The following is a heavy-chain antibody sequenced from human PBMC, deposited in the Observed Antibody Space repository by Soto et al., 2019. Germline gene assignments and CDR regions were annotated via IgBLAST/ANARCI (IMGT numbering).Heavy chain of an antibody. J-gene: IGHJ2*01. CDR2: IIPIFGTG. CDR1: GGTFSNYP. Sequence: QVQLVQSGAEVKKPGSSVKVSCKASGGTFSNYPISWVRQAPGQGLEWMGGIIPIFGTGNYAQKFQGRVTITADESTSTADMERSSRRSEYTDVYYCARGNHRWLQLWYFDLWGRGTLVTVSS. V-gene: IGHV1-69*12. D-gene: IGHD5-12*01. CDR3: ARGNHRWLQLWYFDL.